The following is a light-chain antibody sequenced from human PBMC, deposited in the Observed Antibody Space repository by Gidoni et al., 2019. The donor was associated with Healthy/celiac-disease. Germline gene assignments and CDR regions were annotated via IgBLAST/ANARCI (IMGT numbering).Light chain of an antibody. Sequence: EFALPQPPGPLSLSPGERATLSCRASQSVISSYLAWYQQKPGQAPRLLISGASSRAAGIPDRFSGGGSGKDFTLTISRLEHEDFAVYCCQKYGNPYRFGQGTKLEIK. CDR2: GAS. CDR1: QSVISSY. CDR3: QKYGNPYR. J-gene: IGKJ2*03. V-gene: IGKV3-20*01.